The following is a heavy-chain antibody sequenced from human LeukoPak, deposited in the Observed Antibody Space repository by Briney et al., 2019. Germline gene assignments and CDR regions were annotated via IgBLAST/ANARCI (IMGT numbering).Heavy chain of an antibody. Sequence: GGSLRLSCAASGFTFSSYETNWVRQAPGKGLERVSYISSSGSTIYYADSVKGRFTISRDNAKNSLYLQMNSLRAEDTAVYYCAREGYGDSYWGQGTLVTVSS. J-gene: IGHJ4*02. D-gene: IGHD4-17*01. V-gene: IGHV3-48*03. CDR2: ISSSGSTI. CDR1: GFTFSSYE. CDR3: AREGYGDSY.